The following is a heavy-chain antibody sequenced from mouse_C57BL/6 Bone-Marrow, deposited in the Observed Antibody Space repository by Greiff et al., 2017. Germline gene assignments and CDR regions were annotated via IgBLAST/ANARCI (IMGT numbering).Heavy chain of an antibody. Sequence: EVKLVESGGDLVKPGGSLKLSCAASGFTFSSYGMSWVRQTPDKRLAWVATISSGGSYTYYPDSVTGRFTISRDNAKNTLYLQMSRLKSEDTAMYYFASDGYYGDYWGQGTTLTVSS. J-gene: IGHJ2*01. D-gene: IGHD2-3*01. CDR3: ASDGYYGDY. CDR1: GFTFSSYG. CDR2: ISSGGSYT. V-gene: IGHV5-6*01.